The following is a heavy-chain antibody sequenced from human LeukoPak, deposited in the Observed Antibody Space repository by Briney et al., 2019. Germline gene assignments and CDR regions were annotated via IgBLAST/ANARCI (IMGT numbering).Heavy chain of an antibody. CDR2: IRYDGSNK. V-gene: IGHV3-30*02. CDR3: AKDKIGRILEWLSYFDY. Sequence: GGSLRLSCAASGFTFSSYGMHWVRQAPGKGLEWVAFIRYDGSNKYYADSVKGRFTISRGNSKNTLYLQMNSLRAEDTAVYYCAKDKIGRILEWLSYFDYWGQGTLVTVSS. J-gene: IGHJ4*02. CDR1: GFTFSSYG. D-gene: IGHD3-3*01.